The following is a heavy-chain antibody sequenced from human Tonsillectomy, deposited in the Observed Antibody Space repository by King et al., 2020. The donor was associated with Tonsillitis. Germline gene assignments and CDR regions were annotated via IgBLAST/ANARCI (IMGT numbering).Heavy chain of an antibody. CDR2: SYQTGTA. V-gene: IGHV4-38-2*01. CDR3: ARAGYGSAWSFDF. J-gene: IGHJ4*02. D-gene: IGHD6-19*01. Sequence: QLQESGPGLVKPLETLSLTCAVSGYSISSGYYWSWIRQPPGKGLEWIGYSYQTGTAYYTPSLKGRVTISVDTSKNQFFLRLSSVTAADTAIYYCARAGYGSAWSFDFWGQGTLVTVSS. CDR1: GYSISSGYY.